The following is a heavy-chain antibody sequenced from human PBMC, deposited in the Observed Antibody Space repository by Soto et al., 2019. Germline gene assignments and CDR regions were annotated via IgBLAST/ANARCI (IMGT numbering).Heavy chain of an antibody. D-gene: IGHD6-13*01. V-gene: IGHV1-69*01. Sequence: QVQLVQSGAEVKKPGSSVKVSCKASGGTLNKHAITWVRRAPGQGPEWLGGIIPMLGIPNYPQKFQGRVTITADDSTNTSHMELHSLTSDDTAVYYCARGGTSGWLKGAYDVWGQGTMVTVSS. J-gene: IGHJ3*01. CDR3: ARGGTSGWLKGAYDV. CDR1: GGTLNKHA. CDR2: IIPMLGIP.